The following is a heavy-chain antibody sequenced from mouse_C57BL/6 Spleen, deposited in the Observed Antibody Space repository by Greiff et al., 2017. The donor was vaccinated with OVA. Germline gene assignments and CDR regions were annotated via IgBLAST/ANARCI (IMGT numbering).Heavy chain of an antibody. CDR2: IDPNSGGT. CDR3: EKEGGGYDVRFAY. V-gene: IGHV1-72*01. Sequence: QVQLKQPGAELVKPGASVKLSCKASGYTFTSYWMHWVKQRPGRGLEWIGRIDPNSGGTKYNEKFKSKATLTVAKPSSTAYMQLSSLTSEDSAVYYCEKEGGGYDVRFAYWGQGTLVTVSA. J-gene: IGHJ3*01. CDR1: GYTFTSYW. D-gene: IGHD2-2*01.